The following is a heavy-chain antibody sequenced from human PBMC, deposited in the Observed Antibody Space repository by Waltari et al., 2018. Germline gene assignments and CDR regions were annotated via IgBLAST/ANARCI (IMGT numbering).Heavy chain of an antibody. D-gene: IGHD3-3*01. CDR3: ARAQPYYDFWSGYHAGDYFDY. J-gene: IGHJ4*02. CDR1: GGSFSGYY. Sequence: QVQLQQWGAGLLKPSETLSLTCAVSGGSFSGYYWSWIRPAPGTGQAWLGEINPSGSTNYNPSLKSRVTISVDTSKNQFSLKLSSVTAADTAVYYCARAQPYYDFWSGYHAGDYFDYWGQGTLVTVSS. CDR2: INPSGST. V-gene: IGHV4-34*01.